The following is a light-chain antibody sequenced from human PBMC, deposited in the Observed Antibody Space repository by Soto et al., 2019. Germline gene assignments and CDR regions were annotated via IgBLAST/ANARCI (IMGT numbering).Light chain of an antibody. Sequence: SALTQPASVSGSPGQSIPISCTGTSSDVGDYNYVSWYQQHPGKAPKLMIYDVSNRPSGVSNRFSGSKSGNTASLTISGLQAEDEADYYCSSYTSSSTLYVFGTGTKVTV. CDR1: SSDVGDYNY. J-gene: IGLJ1*01. CDR2: DVS. CDR3: SSYTSSSTLYV. V-gene: IGLV2-14*01.